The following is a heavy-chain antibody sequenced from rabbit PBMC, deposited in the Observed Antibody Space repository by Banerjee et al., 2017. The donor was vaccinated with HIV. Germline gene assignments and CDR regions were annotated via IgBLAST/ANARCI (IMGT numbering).Heavy chain of an antibody. CDR3: ARDLAGAIGWNFYL. CDR1: GFSFSDRDV. CDR2: INAATGKP. J-gene: IGHJ4*01. Sequence: QEQLVESGGGLVKPGASLTLTCKASGFSFSDRDVMCWVRQAPGKGLEWIACINAATGKPVYATWAKGRFTISRTSSTTVTLQMTSLTAADTATYFCARDLAGAIGWNFYLWGQAPWSPS. V-gene: IGHV1S45*01. D-gene: IGHD4-1*01.